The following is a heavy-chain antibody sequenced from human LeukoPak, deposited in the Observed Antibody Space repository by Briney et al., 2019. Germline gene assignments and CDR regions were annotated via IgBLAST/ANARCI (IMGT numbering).Heavy chain of an antibody. Sequence: GGSLRLSCAASGFSLTNAWMGWVRQAPGKGLEWIGRIKSKTDGGTTDYAAPVKGRFTISRDDSRNTLHSHLNSLKSEDTAEYFCTTDRGVAARPLFDFWGQGILVTVSS. V-gene: IGHV3-15*01. CDR2: IKSKTDGGTT. D-gene: IGHD6-6*01. J-gene: IGHJ4*02. CDR3: TTDRGVAARPLFDF. CDR1: GFSLTNAW.